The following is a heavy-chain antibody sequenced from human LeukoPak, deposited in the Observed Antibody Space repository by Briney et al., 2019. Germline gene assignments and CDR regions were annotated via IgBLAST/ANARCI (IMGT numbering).Heavy chain of an antibody. V-gene: IGHV4-4*07. CDR3: VRTMTREWGGWYDNDY. CDR2: ISSRGYT. J-gene: IGHJ4*03. Sequence: RPSETLSLTCTVSGSSVSNHWWIWIRQPAGKGLEWIGRISSRGYTNYNPSLKSRVAMSVDTSKNQFSLKLNSVTAADTAVYYCVRTMTREWGGWYDNDYWGRGTLVTVSS. CDR1: GSSVSNHW. D-gene: IGHD6-19*01.